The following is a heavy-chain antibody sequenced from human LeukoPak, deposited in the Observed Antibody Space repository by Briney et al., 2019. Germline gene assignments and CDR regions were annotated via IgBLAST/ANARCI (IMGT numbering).Heavy chain of an antibody. CDR1: GFTFSGSA. CDR3: ARAVPRYGDFDY. J-gene: IGHJ4*02. V-gene: IGHV3-73*01. D-gene: IGHD4-17*01. CDR2: IRSKANSYAT. Sequence: GGSLRLSCAASGFTFSGSAMHWVRQASGKGLEWVGRIRSKANSYATAYAASVKGRFTISRDDSKNTAYLQMNSLKTEDTAVYYCARAVPRYGDFDYWGQGTLVTVSS.